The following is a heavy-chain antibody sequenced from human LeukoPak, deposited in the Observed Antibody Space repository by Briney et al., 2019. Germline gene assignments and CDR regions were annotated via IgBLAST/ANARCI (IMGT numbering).Heavy chain of an antibody. J-gene: IGHJ6*02. D-gene: IGHD6-13*01. CDR1: GGSFSGYY. CDR3: ARSRILGYSSSWQPFYCYCCMDV. V-gene: IGHV4-34*01. Sequence: SETLSLTCAVYGGSFSGYYWSWIRQPPGKGLEWIGEINHSGSTNYKPSLKSRVTISVDTSKNQFSLKLSTVTAADTAVYYCARSRILGYSSSWQPFYCYCCMDVWGQGTTVTVSS. CDR2: INHSGST.